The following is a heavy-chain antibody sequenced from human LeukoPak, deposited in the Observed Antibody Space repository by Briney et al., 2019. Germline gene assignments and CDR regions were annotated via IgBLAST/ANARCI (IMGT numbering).Heavy chain of an antibody. CDR1: GGSISSSNW. J-gene: IGHJ4*02. V-gene: IGHV4-4*02. CDR3: ARAFLVGYSPEEYFFDY. Sequence: SETLSLTCTVSGGSISSSNWWGWVRQPPGKGLECIGEIHHSGTTNYNPSLKSQVTISVDKSKNEFSLKLNSVTAADTAVYYCARAFLVGYSPEEYFFDYWGQGTLVTVSS. CDR2: IHHSGTT. D-gene: IGHD2-15*01.